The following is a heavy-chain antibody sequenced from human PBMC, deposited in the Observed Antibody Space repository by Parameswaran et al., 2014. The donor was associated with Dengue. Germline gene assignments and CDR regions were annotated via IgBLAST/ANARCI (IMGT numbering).Heavy chain of an antibody. D-gene: IGHD4-11*01. CDR2: IYPGDSDT. Sequence: KVSCKGSGYSFTSYWIGWVRQMPGKGLEWMGIIYPGDSDTRYSPSFQGQVTISADKSISTAYLQWSSLKASDTAMYYCASCHLQERHYYYGMDVWGQGTTVTVSS. CDR3: ASCHLQERHYYYGMDV. V-gene: IGHV5-51*01. CDR1: GYSFTSYW. J-gene: IGHJ6*02.